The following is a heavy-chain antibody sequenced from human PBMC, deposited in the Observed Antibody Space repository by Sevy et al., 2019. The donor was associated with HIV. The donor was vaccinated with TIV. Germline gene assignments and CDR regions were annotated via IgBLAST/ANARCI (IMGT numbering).Heavy chain of an antibody. J-gene: IGHJ4*02. CDR1: GFSVRDNY. V-gene: IGHV3-53*01. Sequence: GGSLRLSCVASGFSVRDNYMTWVRQAPGKGLEWVSLIYSGGSTYYADSVKGRFLISRVSSKNTLFLHMNSLRAGDTAVYYCARGGVAKDFDYWGRGTLVTVSS. CDR2: IYSGGST. CDR3: ARGGVAKDFDY. D-gene: IGHD3-16*01.